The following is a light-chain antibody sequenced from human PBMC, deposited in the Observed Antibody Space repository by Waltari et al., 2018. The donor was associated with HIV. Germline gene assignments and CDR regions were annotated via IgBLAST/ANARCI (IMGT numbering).Light chain of an antibody. CDR3: VLYVGSGIWV. V-gene: IGLV8-61*01. J-gene: IGLJ3*02. CDR2: NTN. CDR1: SGSVSGRSS. Sequence: QTVVTQESSLTVSPGGTVTLTCGLSSGSVSGRSSPRWYQQTPGPAPRTLIYNTNTRSSGVPDRFSGSILGNKAALTISGAQADDECDYHCVLYVGSGIWVFGGGTKLTVL.